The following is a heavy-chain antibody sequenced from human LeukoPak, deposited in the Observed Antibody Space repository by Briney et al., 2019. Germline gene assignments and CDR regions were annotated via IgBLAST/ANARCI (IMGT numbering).Heavy chain of an antibody. CDR2: IYSGGCT. CDR3: ASHGNWNYDPQFDY. V-gene: IGHV3-53*01. Sequence: GGSLRLSCAASGFTVSSNYMSWVRQAPGKGLEWVSVIYSGGCTYYADSVKGRFTISRDNSKNTLYLQMNSLRAEDTAVYYCASHGNWNYDPQFDYWGQGTLVTVSS. J-gene: IGHJ4*02. CDR1: GFTVSSNY. D-gene: IGHD1-7*01.